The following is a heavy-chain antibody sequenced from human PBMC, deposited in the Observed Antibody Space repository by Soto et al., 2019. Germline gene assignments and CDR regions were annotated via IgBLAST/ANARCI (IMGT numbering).Heavy chain of an antibody. CDR2: INADSGIT. J-gene: IGHJ4*02. CDR1: GYTFTTYV. V-gene: IGHV1-3*01. D-gene: IGHD3-10*01. CDR3: AREVVRGVQFDS. Sequence: QVQLVQSGAEVKKPGASVKVSCKTSGYTFTTYVIHWVRQAPGQRLEWMAWINADSGITKSSQEFRDRVTFTRDTSANTVYMEMSSLRSEDTAMYYCAREVVRGVQFDSWGQGTLVTVSS.